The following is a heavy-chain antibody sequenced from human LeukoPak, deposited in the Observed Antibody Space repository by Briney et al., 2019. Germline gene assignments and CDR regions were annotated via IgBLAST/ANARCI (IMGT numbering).Heavy chain of an antibody. Sequence: GGSLRLSCAVSGFSVSSNYMSWVRQTPGKGLEWVSQIYDSGNKYYADSVKGRFTISRDNAKNSLYLQMNNLRAEDTAVYYCARDGYTLSAYYYYYMDVWGKGTTVTVSS. J-gene: IGHJ6*03. CDR2: IYDSGNK. CDR1: GFSVSSNY. V-gene: IGHV3-53*01. D-gene: IGHD5-24*01. CDR3: ARDGYTLSAYYYYYMDV.